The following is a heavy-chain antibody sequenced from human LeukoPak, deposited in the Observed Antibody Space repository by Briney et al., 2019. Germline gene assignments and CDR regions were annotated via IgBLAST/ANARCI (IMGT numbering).Heavy chain of an antibody. V-gene: IGHV3-20*04. J-gene: IGHJ5*02. CDR3: ARDLGFVGRNWFDP. CDR2: INWNGGST. CDR1: GFTFDDYG. Sequence: AGGSLRLSCAASGFTFDDYGMSWVRQAPGKGLEWVSGINWNGGSTGYADSVKGRFTISRDNAKNSLYLQMNSLRAEDTALYYCARDLGFVGRNWFDPWGQGTLVTVPS. D-gene: IGHD3-3*01.